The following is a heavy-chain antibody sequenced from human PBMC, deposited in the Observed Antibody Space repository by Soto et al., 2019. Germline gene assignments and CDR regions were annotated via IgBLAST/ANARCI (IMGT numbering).Heavy chain of an antibody. CDR3: ATYYGSGSYFPDHYYYGMDV. D-gene: IGHD3-10*01. V-gene: IGHV3-48*01. CDR2: ISSTSSTI. CDR1: GFTFSNYW. J-gene: IGHJ6*02. Sequence: GGSLRLSCAASGFTFSNYWMHWVRQAPGKGLEWISYISSTSSTIYYADSVKGRFTISRDNAKNSLYLQMNSLRAEDTAVYYCATYYGSGSYFPDHYYYGMDVWGQGTTVTVSS.